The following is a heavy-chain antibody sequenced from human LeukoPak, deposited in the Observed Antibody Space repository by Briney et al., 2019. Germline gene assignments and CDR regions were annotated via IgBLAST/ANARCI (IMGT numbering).Heavy chain of an antibody. CDR3: AKVGEKYSSSWYDA. D-gene: IGHD6-13*01. V-gene: IGHV3-53*01. CDR1: GFTLSTNY. J-gene: IGHJ5*02. Sequence: PGGALRLSCAASGFTLSTNYMSGVGQAPGKGPEWVSVIYTSGSTNYTDSGKGRFTNSRDNSKNTLYLQMNSLRAEDTAVYYCAKVGEKYSSSWYDAWGQGTLVTVSS. CDR2: IYTSGST.